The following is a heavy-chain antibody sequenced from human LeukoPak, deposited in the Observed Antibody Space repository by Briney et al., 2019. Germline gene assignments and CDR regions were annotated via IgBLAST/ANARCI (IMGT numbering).Heavy chain of an antibody. Sequence: SETLSLTCTVSGGSISSYYRSWIRQPAGKGLEWIGRIYTSGSTNYNPSLKSRVTMSIDTSKNQFSLKLSSVTAADTAVYYCARGSYCSGGSCYSWMSWFDPWGQGTLVTVSS. D-gene: IGHD2-15*01. CDR2: IYTSGST. V-gene: IGHV4-4*07. CDR3: ARGSYCSGGSCYSWMSWFDP. J-gene: IGHJ5*02. CDR1: GGSISSYY.